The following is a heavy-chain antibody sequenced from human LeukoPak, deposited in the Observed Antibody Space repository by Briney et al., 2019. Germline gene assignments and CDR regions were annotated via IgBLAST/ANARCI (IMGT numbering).Heavy chain of an antibody. J-gene: IGHJ4*02. CDR3: AKASRDIPAAGPSGYYFDY. CDR2: ISGSGGST. Sequence: PGGSLRLSCVASGFTFSSYGMSWVRQAPGKGLEWVSAISGSGGSTYYADSVKGRFTISRDNSKNTLYPQMNSLRAEDTAIYYCAKASRDIPAAGPSGYYFDYWGQGTLVTVSS. V-gene: IGHV3-23*01. CDR1: GFTFSSYG. D-gene: IGHD6-13*01.